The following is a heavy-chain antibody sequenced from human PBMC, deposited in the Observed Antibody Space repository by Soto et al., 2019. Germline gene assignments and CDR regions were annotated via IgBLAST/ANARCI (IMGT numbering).Heavy chain of an antibody. J-gene: IGHJ6*02. CDR1: GFTFSSYA. CDR2: ISGSGGST. CDR3: AKDQWELLGRFTYYYYHGMDV. Sequence: GGSLRLCCAASGFTFSSYAMSWVRQAPGKGLEWVSAISGSGGSTYYADSVKVRFTISRDNSKNTLYLQMNSLRAEDTAVYYCAKDQWELLGRFTYYYYHGMDVWGQGTTVTVSS. D-gene: IGHD1-26*01. V-gene: IGHV3-23*01.